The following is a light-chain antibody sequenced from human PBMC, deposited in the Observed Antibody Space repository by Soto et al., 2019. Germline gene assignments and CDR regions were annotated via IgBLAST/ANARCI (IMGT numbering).Light chain of an antibody. V-gene: IGKV1-5*03. J-gene: IGKJ1*01. CDR3: QHYNSYSEA. CDR2: KAS. CDR1: QXXXXX. Sequence: DIQMTHSPSTLSGSVGDRVTITCRASQXXXXXXXXYQQKPGKAPKLLIYKASTLKSGVPSRFSGSGSGTEFTLTISSLQPDDFATYYCQHYNSYSEAFGQGTKVDIK.